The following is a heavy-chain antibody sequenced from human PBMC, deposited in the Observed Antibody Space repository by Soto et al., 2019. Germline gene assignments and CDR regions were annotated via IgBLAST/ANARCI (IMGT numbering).Heavy chain of an antibody. D-gene: IGHD3-3*01. CDR2: IYYSGST. CDR3: AGQIFGAVFRLNWFDL. V-gene: IGHV4-31*03. J-gene: IGHJ5*02. CDR1: GGSISSGDYY. Sequence: QVQLRESGPGLVKPSQTLSLTCTVSGGSISSGDYYWTWIRQYPGKGLEWLGSIYYSGSTYFNPSLESRLSISIDTSKNQFSLKLSSVTAADTAIYYCAGQIFGAVFRLNWFDLWGQGTLVTVSS.